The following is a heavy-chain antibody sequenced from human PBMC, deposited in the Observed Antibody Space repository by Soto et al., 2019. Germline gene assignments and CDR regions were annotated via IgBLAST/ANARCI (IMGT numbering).Heavy chain of an antibody. D-gene: IGHD3-22*01. CDR3: AKDFGDDDSSGYYSGGGYYFDY. CDR2: ISGSGGST. J-gene: IGHJ4*02. Sequence: GGSLRLSCAASGFTFSSYAMSWVRQAPGKGLEWVSAISGSGGSTYYADSVKGRFTISRDNSKNTLYLQMNSLRAEDTAVYYCAKDFGDDDSSGYYSGGGYYFDYWGQGTLVTVSS. CDR1: GFTFSSYA. V-gene: IGHV3-23*01.